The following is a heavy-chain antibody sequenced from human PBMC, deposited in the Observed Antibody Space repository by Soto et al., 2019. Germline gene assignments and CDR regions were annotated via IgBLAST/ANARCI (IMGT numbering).Heavy chain of an antibody. Sequence: QITLKESGPTLVKPTQTLTLTCTFSAFSLSTGGVGVGWIRQPPGKALEWLALIYWDDDKRYSPSLRSRLTITKDTPKNQVVLTMTNMDPVDTATYYCIQSRCGGDCLQSYASYYYYGMDVWGQGTTVTVSS. V-gene: IGHV2-5*02. D-gene: IGHD2-21*02. CDR1: AFSLSTGGVG. CDR2: IYWDDDK. CDR3: IQSRCGGDCLQSYASYYYYGMDV. J-gene: IGHJ6*02.